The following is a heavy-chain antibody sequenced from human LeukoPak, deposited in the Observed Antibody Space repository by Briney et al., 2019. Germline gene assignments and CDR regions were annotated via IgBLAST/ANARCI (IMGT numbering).Heavy chain of an antibody. D-gene: IGHD6-6*01. V-gene: IGHV3-7*01. CDR2: IKQDRSEK. J-gene: IGHJ4*02. CDR1: GFTFSSYW. CDR3: FGVAAQVGQDYFDY. Sequence: GGSLRLSCAASGFTFSSYWMSWVRQAPGKGLEWVANIKQDRSEKYYVDSVKGRFTISRDNAKNSLYLQMNSLRAEDTAVYYCFGVAAQVGQDYFDYWGQGTLVTVSS.